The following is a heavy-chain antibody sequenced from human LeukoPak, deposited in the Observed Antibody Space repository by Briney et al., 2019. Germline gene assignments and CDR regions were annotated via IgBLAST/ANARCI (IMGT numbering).Heavy chain of an antibody. CDR2: LSGSGGST. CDR3: AKSSYYDSSGYYREYYFDY. D-gene: IGHD3-22*01. V-gene: IGHV3-23*01. CDR1: GFSFNNYA. Sequence: GGSLRLSCAASGFSFNNYAMSWVRQAPGKGLEWVSSLSGSGGSTQYADSVKGRFSISRDNSENTLFLQMNGLRAEDTAVYYCAKSSYYDSSGYYREYYFDYWGQGMLVTVSS. J-gene: IGHJ4*02.